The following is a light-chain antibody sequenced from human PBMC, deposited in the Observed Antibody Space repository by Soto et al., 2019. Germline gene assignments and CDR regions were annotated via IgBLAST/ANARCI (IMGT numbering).Light chain of an antibody. V-gene: IGLV2-14*03. J-gene: IGLJ7*01. CDR2: GVT. Sequence: QSVLTQPASVSGSPGQSITISCIGTSSDIGGYNFVSWYQQHPGKAPKLIIYGVTKRPSGVSDRFSGSKSGNTASLTISGLQTEDEADYYCDSYTSGSTIVFGTGTQLTVL. CDR3: DSYTSGSTIV. CDR1: SSDIGGYNF.